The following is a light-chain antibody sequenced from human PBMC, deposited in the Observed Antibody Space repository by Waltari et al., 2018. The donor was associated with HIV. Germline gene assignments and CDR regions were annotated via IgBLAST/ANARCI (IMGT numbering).Light chain of an antibody. J-gene: IGLJ2*01. V-gene: IGLV2-14*01. CDR3: SSYTSSNTLV. CDR2: EVY. Sequence: QSALTQTASVSGSPGQSITISCTGTSSDVGGSDHVSWYQQHPGKAPNLVIYEVYNRPSGISHRFSGSKSGNTASLTISGLQAEDEADYFCSSYTSSNTLVFGGGTKVTVL. CDR1: SSDVGGSDH.